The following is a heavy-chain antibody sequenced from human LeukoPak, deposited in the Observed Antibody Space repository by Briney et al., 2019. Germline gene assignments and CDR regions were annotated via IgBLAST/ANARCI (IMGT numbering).Heavy chain of an antibody. CDR3: ARAYYYYMDV. J-gene: IGHJ6*03. CDR2: IYYSGNT. CDR1: GDSISTSNSY. V-gene: IGHV4-39*07. Sequence: SETLSLTCTVSGDSISTSNSYWGWIRQPPGKGLEWIGSIYYSGNTYYNASLKSRVTISVDTSKNQFSLKLNSVTAADTAVYYCARAYYYYMDVWGKGTTVSVSS.